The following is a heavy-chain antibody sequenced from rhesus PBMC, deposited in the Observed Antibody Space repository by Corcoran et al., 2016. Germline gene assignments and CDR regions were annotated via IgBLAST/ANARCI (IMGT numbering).Heavy chain of an antibody. V-gene: IGHV4S7*01. CDR2: IYRCSGNT. CDR1: CGSIRGGFG. J-gene: IGHJ3*01. D-gene: IGHD3-34*01. Sequence: QVQLQESGPGLLKPSETLSLTCAVSCGSIRGGFGWGWIRHPPGKGLEWIGSIYRCSGNTYDNPSLKSRVTISTDTSKNQFSLKLSSVTAADTAVYYCARDTGGAFDFWGQGLRVTVSS. CDR3: ARDTGGAFDF.